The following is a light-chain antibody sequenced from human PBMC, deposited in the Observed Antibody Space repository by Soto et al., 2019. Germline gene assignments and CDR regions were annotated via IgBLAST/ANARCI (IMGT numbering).Light chain of an antibody. Sequence: DIHLTPSPSTLSASVGDRVTITCRASQSISILLAWYQQKPGKAPNLLIYATSTLETGVSSRFSGSGSGTEFALTISILQPDDSATYDCQYYNDFSWTFGQGTKVEIK. CDR3: QYYNDFSWT. J-gene: IGKJ1*01. V-gene: IGKV1-5*03. CDR1: QSISIL. CDR2: ATS.